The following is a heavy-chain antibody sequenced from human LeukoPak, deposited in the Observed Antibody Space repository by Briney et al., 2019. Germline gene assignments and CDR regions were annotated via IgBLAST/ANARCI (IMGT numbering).Heavy chain of an antibody. D-gene: IGHD3-22*01. CDR2: ISGSDGST. J-gene: IGHJ4*02. V-gene: IGHV3-23*01. Sequence: GGSLRLSCAASGFTFSSYAMSWVRQAPGKGLEWVSGISGSDGSTNYADSVKGRFTISRDNSKNTLYLQMNSLRAEDTAVYYCAKGGRRGFEAYYYDSSGYCLDYWGQGTLVTVSS. CDR3: AKGGRRGFEAYYYDSSGYCLDY. CDR1: GFTFSSYA.